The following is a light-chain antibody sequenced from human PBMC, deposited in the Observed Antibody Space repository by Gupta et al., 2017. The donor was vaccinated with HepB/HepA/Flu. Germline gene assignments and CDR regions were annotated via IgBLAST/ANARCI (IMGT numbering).Light chain of an antibody. Sequence: VVMTQSPLSLPVTLGQPASISCRSSQSLVYSDGYTYLNWFHQRPGQSPRRLIYQVSNRDSGVPDRFSGSGSGTDFTLKISRVEAEDVGVYYCMQGSHWWTFGQGTKVEIK. J-gene: IGKJ1*01. CDR2: QVS. V-gene: IGKV2-30*01. CDR3: MQGSHWWT. CDR1: QSLVYSDGYTY.